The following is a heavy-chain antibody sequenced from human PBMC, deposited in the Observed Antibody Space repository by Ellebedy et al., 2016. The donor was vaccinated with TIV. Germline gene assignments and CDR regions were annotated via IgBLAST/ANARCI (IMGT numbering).Heavy chain of an antibody. V-gene: IGHV3-23*01. Sequence: GESLKISXAASGFTFSSYAMSWVRQAPGKGLEWVSAISGSGGSTYYADSVKGRFTISRDNSKNTLYLQMNSLRAEDTAVYYCARDRPPVRIIGATGTGFFDYWGQGSLVTVSS. J-gene: IGHJ4*02. CDR3: ARDRPPVRIIGATGTGFFDY. D-gene: IGHD6-13*01. CDR1: GFTFSSYA. CDR2: ISGSGGST.